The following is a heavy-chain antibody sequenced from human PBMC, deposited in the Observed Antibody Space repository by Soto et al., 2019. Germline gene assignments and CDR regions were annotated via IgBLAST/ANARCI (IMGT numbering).Heavy chain of an antibody. D-gene: IGHD3-16*01. CDR3: SRVPIRRGYYGIDV. CDR2: IYHSCST. V-gene: IGHV4-59*12. CDR1: GGSISSYY. Sequence: SETLSLTCTVSGGSISSYYCSWIRLPPGKGLEWIGYIYHSCSTNYNPSLKSRVTISVDTSKRQFSLQLSSVPAADTAVYYCSRVPIRRGYYGIDVWGQGTTVTVSS. J-gene: IGHJ6*02.